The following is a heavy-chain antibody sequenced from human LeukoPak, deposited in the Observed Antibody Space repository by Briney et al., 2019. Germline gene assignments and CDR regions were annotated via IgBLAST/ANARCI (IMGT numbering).Heavy chain of an antibody. CDR1: GGSISSYY. CDR2: IYYSGST. J-gene: IGHJ4*02. D-gene: IGHD1-26*01. CDR3: ARALSLVGATSDYYFDY. Sequence: PSETLSLTCTVSGGSISSYYWSWIRQPPGKGLEWIGYIYYSGSTNYNPSLKSRVTISVDTSKNQFSLKLSSVTAADTAVYYCARALSLVGATSDYYFDYWGQGTLVTVSS. V-gene: IGHV4-59*01.